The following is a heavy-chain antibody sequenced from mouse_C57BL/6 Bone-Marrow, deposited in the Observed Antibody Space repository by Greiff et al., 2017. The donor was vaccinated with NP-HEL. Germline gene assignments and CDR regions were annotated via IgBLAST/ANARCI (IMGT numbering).Heavy chain of an antibody. CDR1: GYTFTSYG. V-gene: IGHV1-58*01. D-gene: IGHD3-3*01. J-gene: IGHJ3*01. Sequence: VQLQQSGAELVRPGSSVKMSCKTSGYTFTSYGINWVKQRPGQGLEWIGYIYLGNGYTEYNEKFKGKATLTSDTSSSTAYMQLSSLTSEDSAIYFCAMRRTVEAWFDDWGQGTLVTVSA. CDR2: IYLGNGYT. CDR3: AMRRTVEAWFDD.